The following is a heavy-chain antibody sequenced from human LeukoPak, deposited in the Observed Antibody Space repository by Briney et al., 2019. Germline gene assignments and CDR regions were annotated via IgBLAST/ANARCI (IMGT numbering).Heavy chain of an antibody. Sequence: PETLSLTCTVSGGSISNYYWSWIRQPAGKGLEWIGRIYTSGSTNYNPSLKSRVTISVDTSKNQFSLKLSSVTAADTAVYYCAITYYDILTGYIVDYWGQGTLVTVSS. CDR2: IYTSGST. CDR3: AITYYDILTGYIVDY. J-gene: IGHJ4*02. CDR1: GGSISNYY. D-gene: IGHD3-9*01. V-gene: IGHV4-4*07.